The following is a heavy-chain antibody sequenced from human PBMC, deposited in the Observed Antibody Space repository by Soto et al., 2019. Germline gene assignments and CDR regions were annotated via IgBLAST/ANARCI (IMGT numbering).Heavy chain of an antibody. CDR3: ARGECSSNYCFTRWALDI. CDR1: GGSFSGYY. Sequence: QVQLQQWGAGLLKPSETLSLTCAVYGGSFSGYYWTWIRQTPGKGLEWIGDINHSGSTNYNPSLKSRVSISADTSKKQFSLNLTSVTAADTSVYYCARGECSSNYCFTRWALDIWGQGTVVTVSS. V-gene: IGHV4-34*01. CDR2: INHSGST. J-gene: IGHJ3*02. D-gene: IGHD2-2*01.